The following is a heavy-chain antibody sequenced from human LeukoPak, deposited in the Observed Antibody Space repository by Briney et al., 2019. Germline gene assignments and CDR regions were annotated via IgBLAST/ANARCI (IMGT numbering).Heavy chain of an antibody. V-gene: IGHV1-18*01. CDR2: ISAYNGNT. CDR3: ARDSYGGNPDAFDI. J-gene: IGHJ3*02. Sequence: ASVKVSCKASGYTFTSYGISWVRQARGQGLEWMGWISAYNGNTNYAQKLQGRVTMTTDTSTSTAYMELRSLRSDDTAVYYCARDSYGGNPDAFDIWGQGTMVTVSS. CDR1: GYTFTSYG. D-gene: IGHD4-23*01.